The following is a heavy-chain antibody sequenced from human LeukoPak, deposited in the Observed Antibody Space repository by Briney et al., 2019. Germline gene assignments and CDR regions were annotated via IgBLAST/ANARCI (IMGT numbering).Heavy chain of an antibody. CDR3: ASGYSSGWTWNYYFDY. Sequence: GGSLRLSCAASGFTFSSYGMHWVRQAPGKGLEWVAFIRYDGSNKYYADSVKGRFTISRDNSKNTLYLQMNSLRAEDTAVYYCASGYSSGWTWNYYFDYWGQGTLVTVSS. J-gene: IGHJ4*02. CDR2: IRYDGSNK. D-gene: IGHD6-19*01. V-gene: IGHV3-30*02. CDR1: GFTFSSYG.